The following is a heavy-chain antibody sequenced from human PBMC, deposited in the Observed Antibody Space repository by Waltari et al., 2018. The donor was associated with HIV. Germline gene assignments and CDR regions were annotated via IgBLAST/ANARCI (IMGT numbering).Heavy chain of an antibody. J-gene: IGHJ4*02. V-gene: IGHV3-23*01. CDR2: ISGSGDKT. CDR3: STYTFSFVDY. Sequence: VQLLESGGGLVRPGGYVRLSCAAYGFNFREYDMAWVRQAPGRGLAWVSGISGSGDKTFHMDSVKGRFTISRDNSKKTLTLHMRTLRDDDTALYYCSTYTFSFVDYWGPGTPVTVSS. CDR1: GFNFREYD. D-gene: IGHD3-16*01.